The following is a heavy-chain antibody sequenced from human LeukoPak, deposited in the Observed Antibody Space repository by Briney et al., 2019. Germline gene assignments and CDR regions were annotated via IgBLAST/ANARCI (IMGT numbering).Heavy chain of an antibody. Sequence: PGGSLRLSCATSGFSFSRYEMNWVRQAPGKGLEWVAYIDSRSSTIYYADSVKGRFTISRDNAKNSLYLQMNSLRAEDTAVYYCAREAYCGGDCYGLPFDYWGQGTLVTVSS. J-gene: IGHJ4*02. V-gene: IGHV3-48*01. CDR1: GFSFSRYE. CDR3: AREAYCGGDCYGLPFDY. CDR2: IDSRSSTI. D-gene: IGHD2-21*02.